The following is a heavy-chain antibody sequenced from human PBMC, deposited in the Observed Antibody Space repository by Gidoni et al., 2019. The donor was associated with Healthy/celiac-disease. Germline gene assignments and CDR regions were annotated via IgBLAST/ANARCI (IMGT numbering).Heavy chain of an antibody. V-gene: IGHV3-7*01. CDR3: AREAAADEPYYFDY. J-gene: IGHJ4*02. D-gene: IGHD6-13*01. Sequence: EVQLVESGGGLVQPGGSLRLSCAASGFTFSSYWMSWVRQAPGKGLEWVANIKQDGSEKYYVDSVKGRFTISRDNAKNSLYLQMNSLRAEDTAVYYCAREAAADEPYYFDYWGQGTLVTVSS. CDR2: IKQDGSEK. CDR1: GFTFSSYW.